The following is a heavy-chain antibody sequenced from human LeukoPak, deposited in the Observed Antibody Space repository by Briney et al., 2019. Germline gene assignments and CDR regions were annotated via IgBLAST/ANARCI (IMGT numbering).Heavy chain of an antibody. CDR1: GGSISSYY. J-gene: IGHJ4*02. CDR2: IYYSGST. D-gene: IGHD5-24*01. Sequence: SETLSLTCTVSGGSISSYYWSWIRQPPGKGLEWIGYIYYSGSTNHNPSLKSRVTISVDTSKNQFSLKLSSVTAADTAVYYCARGSEMATDYWGQGTLVTVSS. CDR3: ARGSEMATDY. V-gene: IGHV4-59*01.